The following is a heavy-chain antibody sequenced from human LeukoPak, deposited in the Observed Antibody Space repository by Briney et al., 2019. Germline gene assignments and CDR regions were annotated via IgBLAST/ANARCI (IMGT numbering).Heavy chain of an antibody. CDR2: ISITSSHV. V-gene: IGHV3-21*01. J-gene: IGHJ5*02. D-gene: IGHD1-26*01. Sequence: GGSLRPSCETSGFTLLSNGMQLVRPSPGKGLGWVSSISITSSHVYYADSVMGRFTISRDNAKTLVYLPMNSLRAEDTAVYSCETLLLGPIRSSAQSRSDLWGQGTLVTVSS. CDR3: ETLLLGPIRSSAQSRSDL. CDR1: GFTLLSNG.